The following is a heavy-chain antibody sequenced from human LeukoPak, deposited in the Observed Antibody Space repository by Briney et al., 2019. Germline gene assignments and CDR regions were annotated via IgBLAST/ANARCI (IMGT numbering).Heavy chain of an antibody. V-gene: IGHV4-59*01. Sequence: PSETLSLTCSVSGASIRSYHWSWIRQPPGKGLEWIGYISYSGSTKYNPSLKSRVSISVDTSKNQFSLNLTSVTAADTAVYYCARDQSLWTGYYIWNYFDPWGQGTLVTVSS. D-gene: IGHD3/OR15-3a*01. CDR3: ARDQSLWTGYYIWNYFDP. J-gene: IGHJ5*02. CDR2: ISYSGST. CDR1: GASIRSYH.